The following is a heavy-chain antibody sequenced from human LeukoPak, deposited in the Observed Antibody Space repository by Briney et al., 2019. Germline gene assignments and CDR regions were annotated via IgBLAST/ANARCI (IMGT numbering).Heavy chain of an antibody. J-gene: IGHJ4*02. CDR3: ARGSRFTVRPSNPTLGYFDY. CDR2: TIPIFGTA. V-gene: IGHV1-69*01. D-gene: IGHD3-16*02. CDR1: GGTFSSYA. Sequence: SVKVSCKASGGTFSSYAISWVRQAPGQGLEWMGGTIPIFGTANYAQKFQGRVTITADESTSTAYMELSSLRSEDTAVYYCARGSRFTVRPSNPTLGYFDYWGQGTLVTVSS.